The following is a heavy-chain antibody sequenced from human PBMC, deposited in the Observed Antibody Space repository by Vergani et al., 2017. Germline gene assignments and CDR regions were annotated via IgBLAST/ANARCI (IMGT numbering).Heavy chain of an antibody. CDR3: ARQKPYGSAHVDF. D-gene: IGHD3-10*01. J-gene: IGHJ4*02. CDR2: IYYSGST. CDR1: GASIRSSNYY. V-gene: IGHV4-39*01. Sequence: QLQLQESGPGLVKPSATLSLTCSVSGASIRSSNYYWGWIRQPPGKGLEWIASIYYSGSTYYNPSLKSRVTISVDTSTNQFSLRLTSVTAADTAVYYCARQKPYGSAHVDFWGRGVLVTVSA.